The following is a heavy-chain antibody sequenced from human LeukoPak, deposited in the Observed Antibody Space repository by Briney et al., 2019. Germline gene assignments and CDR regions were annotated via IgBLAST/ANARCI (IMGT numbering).Heavy chain of an antibody. CDR2: VTNNGGRT. J-gene: IGHJ4*02. Sequence: GGSLRLSCSASGLTFSDYIIYWVRQAPGKGLEYVSGVTNNGGRTFYADSVKGRFTISRDNSKNTLYLQMNSLRTEDMAMYYFVADGAGDSSGFSYWGQGTLVTVSS. D-gene: IGHD3-22*01. CDR1: GLTFSDYI. CDR3: VADGAGDSSGFSY. V-gene: IGHV3-64D*09.